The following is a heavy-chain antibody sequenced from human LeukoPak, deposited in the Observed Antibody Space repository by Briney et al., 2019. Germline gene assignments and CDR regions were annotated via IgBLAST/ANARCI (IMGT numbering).Heavy chain of an antibody. CDR2: IYSGGST. CDR3: ARSSYLDTLDY. CDR1: GFTVSSNY. Sequence: GGSLRLSCAASGFTVSSNYMSWVRRAPGKGLEWVSVIYSGGSTYYADSVKGRFTISRDNSKNTLYLQMNSLRAEDTAVYYCARSSYLDTLDYWGQGTLVTVSS. V-gene: IGHV3-66*01. D-gene: IGHD5-18*01. J-gene: IGHJ4*02.